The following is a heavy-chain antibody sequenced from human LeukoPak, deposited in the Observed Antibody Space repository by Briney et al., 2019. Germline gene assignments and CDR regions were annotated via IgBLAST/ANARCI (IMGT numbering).Heavy chain of an antibody. J-gene: IGHJ4*02. D-gene: IGHD6-19*01. Sequence: GGSLRLSCTASGLTFSTSGFNWVRQAPGKGLEWVASIGPTGSDRYHADSVKGRFTISRDNSKNTLYLQMNSLRAEDTAVYYCAKEESGWYDYWGQGTLVTVSS. CDR1: GLTFSTSG. CDR2: IGPTGSDR. V-gene: IGHV3-23*01. CDR3: AKEESGWYDY.